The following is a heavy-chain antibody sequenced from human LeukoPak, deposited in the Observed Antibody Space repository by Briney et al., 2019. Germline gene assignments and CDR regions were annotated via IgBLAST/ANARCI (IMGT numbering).Heavy chain of an antibody. Sequence: GGSLRLSCAASGFTFSSYEMNWVRQAPGKGLEWASYISSSGSTIYYADSVKGRFTISRDNAKNSLYLQMNSLRAEDTAVYYCARHYYYDSSGYTTPPGYWGQGTLVTVSS. CDR2: ISSSGSTI. CDR1: GFTFSSYE. CDR3: ARHYYYDSSGYTTPPGY. D-gene: IGHD3-22*01. J-gene: IGHJ4*02. V-gene: IGHV3-48*03.